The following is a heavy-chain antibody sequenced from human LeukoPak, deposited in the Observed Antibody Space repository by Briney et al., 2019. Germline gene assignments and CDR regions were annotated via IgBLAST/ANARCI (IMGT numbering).Heavy chain of an antibody. J-gene: IGHJ4*02. V-gene: IGHV4-59*12. CDR1: GGSISTFY. CDR2: IYYTGNT. Sequence: KPSETLSLTCTVSGGSISTFYWSWIRQPPGKGLEWIGYIYYTGNTNYNPSLKSRVTISVDTSKNQFSLKLSSVTAADTAVYYCARKSGGVAGGFDYWGQGTLVTVSS. D-gene: IGHD6-19*01. CDR3: ARKSGGVAGGFDY.